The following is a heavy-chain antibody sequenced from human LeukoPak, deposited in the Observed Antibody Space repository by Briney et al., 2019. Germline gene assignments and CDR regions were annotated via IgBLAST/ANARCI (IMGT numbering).Heavy chain of an antibody. D-gene: IGHD3-10*01. J-gene: IGHJ4*02. CDR2: ITSSGNYI. V-gene: IGHV3-21*01. CDR1: GITFSSYS. Sequence: GGSLMLSCAGSGITFSSYSMNWVRQAPGKGLEWVSSITSSGNYIYYEDSVKGRFTISRDNAKKSLYLQMNSLRAEDTAVYYCARDLVAVRGALDYWGQGTLVTVSS. CDR3: ARDLVAVRGALDY.